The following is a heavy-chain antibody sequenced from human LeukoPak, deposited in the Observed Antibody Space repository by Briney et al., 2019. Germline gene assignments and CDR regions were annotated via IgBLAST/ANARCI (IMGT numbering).Heavy chain of an antibody. Sequence: QPGGTLKLSCTASGFTFSSHGMSWVRQAPGKGLEWVSAISGSGENTYYADSVKGRFTISRDNSKNTLYLQMNSLRAEDTAVYYCANGGGFGYYDFWSGYYTGGSWFDPWGQGTLVTVSS. D-gene: IGHD3-3*01. CDR2: ISGSGENT. J-gene: IGHJ5*02. V-gene: IGHV3-23*01. CDR3: ANGGGFGYYDFWSGYYTGGSWFDP. CDR1: GFTFSSHG.